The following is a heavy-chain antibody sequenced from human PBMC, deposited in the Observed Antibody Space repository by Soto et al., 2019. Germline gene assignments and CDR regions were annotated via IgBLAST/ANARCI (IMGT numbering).Heavy chain of an antibody. CDR1: GYTFTSYG. J-gene: IGHJ4*02. CDR2: ISAYNGNT. V-gene: IGHV1-18*01. D-gene: IGHD3-22*01. CDR3: ARQDYYDSSGYRADLDY. Sequence: ASVKVSCKASGYTFTSYGISWVRQAPGQELEWMGWISAYNGNTNYAQKLQGRVTMTTDTSTSTAYMELRSLRSDDTAVYYCARQDYYDSSGYRADLDYWGQGTLVTVYS.